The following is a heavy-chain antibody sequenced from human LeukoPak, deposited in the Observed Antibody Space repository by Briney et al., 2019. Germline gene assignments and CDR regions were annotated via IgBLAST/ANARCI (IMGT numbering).Heavy chain of an antibody. CDR1: GGSISSGSYY. V-gene: IGHV4-61*02. Sequence: SQTLSLTCTVSGGSISSGSYYWSWIRQPAGKGLEWIGRIYTSGSTNYNPSLKSRVTISVDTSKNQFSLKLSSVTAADTAVYYCARDSSPVYDFWSGHLAPPPYYYYYMDVWGKGTTVTVSS. D-gene: IGHD3-3*01. J-gene: IGHJ6*03. CDR3: ARDSSPVYDFWSGHLAPPPYYYYYMDV. CDR2: IYTSGST.